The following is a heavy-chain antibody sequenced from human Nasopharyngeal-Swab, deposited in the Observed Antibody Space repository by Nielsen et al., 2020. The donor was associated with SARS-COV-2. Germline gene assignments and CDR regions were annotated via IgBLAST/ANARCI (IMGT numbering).Heavy chain of an antibody. CDR3: ARGDDSSGFSITLDY. CDR1: GFTFSSYE. Sequence: GESLKISCAASGFTFSSYEMNWVRQAPGKGLEWVSYISGSGSTIYYAYSVKGRFTISRDNAKNSLYLQMNILRAEDTAVYYCARGDDSSGFSITLDYWGQGTLVTVSS. J-gene: IGHJ4*02. CDR2: ISGSGSTI. D-gene: IGHD3-22*01. V-gene: IGHV3-48*03.